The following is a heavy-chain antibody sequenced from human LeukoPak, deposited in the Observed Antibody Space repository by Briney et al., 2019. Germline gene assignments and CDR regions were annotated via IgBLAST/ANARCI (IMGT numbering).Heavy chain of an antibody. V-gene: IGHV1-69*04. D-gene: IGHD3-22*01. CDR3: ARSRYYYDSSGYYAGSFDY. J-gene: IGHJ4*02. CDR1: GGTFSSYA. CDR2: IIPILGIA. Sequence: ASVKVSRKASGGTFSSYAISWVRQAPGQGLEWMGRIIPILGIANYAQKFQGRVTITADKSTSTAYMELSSLRSEDTAVYYCARSRYYYDSSGYYAGSFDYWGQGTLVTVSS.